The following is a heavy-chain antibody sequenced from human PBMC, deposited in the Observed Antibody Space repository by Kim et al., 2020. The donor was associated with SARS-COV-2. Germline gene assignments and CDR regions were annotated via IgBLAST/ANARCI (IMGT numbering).Heavy chain of an antibody. CDR2: INSDGSSA. CDR1: GFTFSSYW. CDR3: ARDGGVAGHDWSFDL. Sequence: GGSLRLSCAVSGFTFSSYWMHWVRQAPGKGLVWVSRINSDGSSATHADSVEGRFTGSRDNAKNTLYLQMNSLRPEDTDVYYCARDGGVAGHDWSFDLWGRGTLVPVSS. D-gene: IGHD3-16*01. V-gene: IGHV3-74*01. J-gene: IGHJ2*01.